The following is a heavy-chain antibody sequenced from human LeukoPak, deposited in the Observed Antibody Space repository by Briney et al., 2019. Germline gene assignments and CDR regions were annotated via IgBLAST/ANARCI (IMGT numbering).Heavy chain of an antibody. V-gene: IGHV3-23*01. D-gene: IGHD3-10*01. CDR3: AKDGPLLLWFGESSGYFDY. Sequence: GGSLRLSCAASGFTLSSYAMSWVRQAPGKGLEWVSAISGSGGSTYYADSVKGRFTISRDNSKNTLYLQMNSLRAEDTAVYYCAKDGPLLLWFGESSGYFDYWGQGTLVTVSS. CDR2: ISGSGGST. J-gene: IGHJ4*02. CDR1: GFTLSSYA.